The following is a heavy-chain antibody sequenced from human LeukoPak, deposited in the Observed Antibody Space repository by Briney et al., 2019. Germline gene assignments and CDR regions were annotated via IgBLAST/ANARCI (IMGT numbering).Heavy chain of an antibody. D-gene: IGHD5-18*01. CDR2: IYYSGST. CDR3: ASGYSYGRWFDP. Sequence: PSETLSLTCTVSGGSISSSSYYWGWIRQPPGKGLEWIGSIYYSGSTYYNPSLKSRVTISVDTSKNQFSLKLSSVTAADTAVYYCASGYSYGRWFDPWGQGTLVTVSS. J-gene: IGHJ5*02. CDR1: GGSISSSSYY. V-gene: IGHV4-39*07.